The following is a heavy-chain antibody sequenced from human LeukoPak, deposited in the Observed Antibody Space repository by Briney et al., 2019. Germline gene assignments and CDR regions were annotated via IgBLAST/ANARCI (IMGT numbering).Heavy chain of an antibody. CDR2: IYHDETA. V-gene: IGHV4-4*02. Sequence: ASETLSLTCTVSGASISSGTWWNWVRQPPGKGLEWIGEIYHDETANYSPSLKSRGTISVDKSNNHFSLKLSAVTAADTAVYYCARADTSGSSSSDAFDVWGQGTMVTVSS. J-gene: IGHJ3*01. CDR3: ARADTSGSSSSDAFDV. CDR1: GASISSGTW. D-gene: IGHD3-10*01.